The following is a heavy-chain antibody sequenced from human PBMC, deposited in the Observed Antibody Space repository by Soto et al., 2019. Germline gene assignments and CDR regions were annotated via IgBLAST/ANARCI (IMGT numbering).Heavy chain of an antibody. CDR3: ARQRMYCSSTSCYSRLPFDP. CDR2: IYYSGST. CDR1: GGSISSSSYY. Sequence: SETLSLTCTVSGGSISSSSYYWGWIRQPPGKGLEWIGSIYYSGSTYYNPSLKSRVTISVDTSKNQFSLKLSSVTAADTAVYYCARQRMYCSSTSCYSRLPFDPWGQGTLVTVSS. J-gene: IGHJ5*02. V-gene: IGHV4-39*01. D-gene: IGHD2-2*02.